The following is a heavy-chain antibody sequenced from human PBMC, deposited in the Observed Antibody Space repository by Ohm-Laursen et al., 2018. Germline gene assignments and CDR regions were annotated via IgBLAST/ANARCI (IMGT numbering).Heavy chain of an antibody. CDR2: IYYSGST. CDR1: GGSISSGAYC. D-gene: IGHD6-19*01. CDR3: ARELKVSGWYGGGY. V-gene: IGHV4-31*03. Sequence: SDTLSLTCTVSGGSISSGAYCWSWIRQHPGKGLEWIGYIYYSGSTYYNPSLKSRVTISVDTSKNQFSLKLSSVTAADTAVYYCARELKVSGWYGGGYWGQGTLVTVSS. J-gene: IGHJ4*02.